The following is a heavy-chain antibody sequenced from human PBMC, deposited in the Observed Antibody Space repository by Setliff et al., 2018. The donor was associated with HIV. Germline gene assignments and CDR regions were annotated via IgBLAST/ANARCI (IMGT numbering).Heavy chain of an antibody. CDR2: IYTSGST. CDR3: ARGSPASIAARPWYFQH. D-gene: IGHD6-6*01. J-gene: IGHJ1*01. Sequence: PSETLSLTCTVSGGSIYSGTYYWSWIRQSAGKGLEWIGHIYTSGSTNYNPSLKSRVSMSVDTSKNQFSLKLNSVTAADTAVYYCARGSPASIAARPWYFQHWGQGTLVT. CDR1: GGSIYSGTYY. V-gene: IGHV4-61*09.